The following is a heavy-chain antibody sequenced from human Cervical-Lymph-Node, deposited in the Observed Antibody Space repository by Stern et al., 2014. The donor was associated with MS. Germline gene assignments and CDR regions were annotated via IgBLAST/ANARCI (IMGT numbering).Heavy chain of an antibody. CDR1: GASITNRDY. D-gene: IGHD4-11*01. CDR2: VYYSGIT. V-gene: IGHV4-39*02. J-gene: IGHJ2*01. CDR3: ARGVTAVTNYVPNWCFDL. Sequence: QVQLQESGPGLVKPSETLSLTCTVSGASITNRDYWGWIRQPPGKGLEWIGSVYYSGITYYRPSLKSRAAISIDTSRNQFFLRLNSVTATDTAVYFCARGVTAVTNYVPNWCFDLWAVAPWSLSPQ.